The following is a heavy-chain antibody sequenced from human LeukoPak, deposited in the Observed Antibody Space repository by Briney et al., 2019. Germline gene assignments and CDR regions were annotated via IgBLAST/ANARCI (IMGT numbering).Heavy chain of an antibody. CDR3: ARGRLVAPNWFDP. D-gene: IGHD2-15*01. V-gene: IGHV1-8*01. J-gene: IGHJ5*02. CDR2: MNPNSGNT. Sequence: GASVKVSCKSSGYTFTSYDINWVRQATGQGVEWMGWMNPNSGNTGYAQKFQGRVTMTRNTSISTAYMELSSLRSEDTAVYYCARGRLVAPNWFDPWGQGTLVTVSS. CDR1: GYTFTSYD.